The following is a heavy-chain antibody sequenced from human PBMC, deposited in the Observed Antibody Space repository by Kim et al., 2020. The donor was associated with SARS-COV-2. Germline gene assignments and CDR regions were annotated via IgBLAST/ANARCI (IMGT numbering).Heavy chain of an antibody. J-gene: IGHJ6*03. CDR3: ARGRAGTYYYYMDV. Sequence: NPALTSRVTISVDTSKNPFSLKLSSVTAADTAVYYCARGRAGTYYYYMDVWGKGTTVTVSS. D-gene: IGHD1-1*01. V-gene: IGHV4-59*09.